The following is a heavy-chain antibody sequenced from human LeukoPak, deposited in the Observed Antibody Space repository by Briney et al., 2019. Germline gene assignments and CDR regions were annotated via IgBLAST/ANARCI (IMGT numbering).Heavy chain of an antibody. CDR3: ASAGATGYYYYMDV. V-gene: IGHV4-59*01. D-gene: IGHD5-12*01. CDR2: IYYSGST. Sequence: SETLSLTCSVSGGSISSYYWSWIRQPPGKGLEWIGYIYYSGSTNYNPSLKSRVTISVDTSKNQFSLKLSSVTAADTAVYYCASAGATGYYYYMDVWGKGTTVTVSS. CDR1: GGSISSYY. J-gene: IGHJ6*03.